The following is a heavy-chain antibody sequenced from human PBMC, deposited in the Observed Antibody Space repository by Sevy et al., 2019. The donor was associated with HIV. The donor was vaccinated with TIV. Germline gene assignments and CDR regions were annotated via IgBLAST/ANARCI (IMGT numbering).Heavy chain of an antibody. Sequence: GGSLRLSCAASGFTFDDYTMHWVRQAPGKGLEWVSLISWDGGSTYYADSVKGRFTISRDNSKNSLYLQMNSLRTEDTALYYCAKTKEGAVAGTTWGSLDYWGQGTLVTVSS. J-gene: IGHJ4*02. V-gene: IGHV3-43*01. D-gene: IGHD6-19*01. CDR1: GFTFDDYT. CDR3: AKTKEGAVAGTTWGSLDY. CDR2: ISWDGGST.